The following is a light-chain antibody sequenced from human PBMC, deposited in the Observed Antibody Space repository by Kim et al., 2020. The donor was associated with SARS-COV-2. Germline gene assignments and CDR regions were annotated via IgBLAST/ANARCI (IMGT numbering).Light chain of an antibody. J-gene: IGLJ3*02. CDR3: QAWDSNTAV. CDR2: QDS. CDR1: ELGDKY. Sequence: SYELTQPPSVSVSPGQTASITCSGDELGDKYACWYQRKPGQSPLMVIYQDSKRPSGIPERFSGSNSGNTATLTISGTQAMDEADYYCQAWDSNTAVFGGGTQLTVL. V-gene: IGLV3-1*01.